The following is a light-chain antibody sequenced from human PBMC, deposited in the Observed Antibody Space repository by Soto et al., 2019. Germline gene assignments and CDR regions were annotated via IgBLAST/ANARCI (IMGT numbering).Light chain of an antibody. J-gene: IGLJ1*01. CDR2: EVS. V-gene: IGLV2-18*01. Sequence: QPALTQPPSVSGSPGQSVTISCTGTSTDFVSYNRVSWYQQPPGTAPKLMIYEVSKRPSGVPDRFSGSKSGNTASLTISGLQAADEADYYCSLYTSENAYVFGTGTKLTVL. CDR3: SLYTSENAYV. CDR1: STDFVSYNR.